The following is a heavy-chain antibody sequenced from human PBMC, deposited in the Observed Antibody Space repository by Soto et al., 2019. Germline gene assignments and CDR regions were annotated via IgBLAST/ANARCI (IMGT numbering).Heavy chain of an antibody. Sequence: EVQLLESGGGLVQPGGSLRLSCAASGFTFSTHSMTWVRQAPGKGLEWVSTIRDSGHSTHYADSVRGRFAISRDNSKNTLFLQMNSLRAEDTAVYYCARVKAQILSSGWYGGDDIWGQGTMVTVSS. CDR1: GFTFSTHS. CDR2: IRDSGHST. CDR3: ARVKAQILSSGWYGGDDI. V-gene: IGHV3-23*01. D-gene: IGHD6-19*01. J-gene: IGHJ3*02.